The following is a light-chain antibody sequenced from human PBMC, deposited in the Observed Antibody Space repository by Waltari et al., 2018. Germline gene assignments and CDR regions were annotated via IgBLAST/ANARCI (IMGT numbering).Light chain of an antibody. Sequence: DIQMTQSPSTLSASVGDRVIFLCRARQSISKWFACYQHKPGKAPKLLIYQASTLESGVPSRFSGSGSGTEFTLTISSLQPEDFATYYCQQYNSYSLLSFGGGTKVEIK. CDR2: QAS. V-gene: IGKV1-5*03. CDR3: QQYNSYSLLS. J-gene: IGKJ4*01. CDR1: QSISKW.